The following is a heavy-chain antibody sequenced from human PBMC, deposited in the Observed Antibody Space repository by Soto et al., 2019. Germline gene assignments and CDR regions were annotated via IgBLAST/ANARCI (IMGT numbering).Heavy chain of an antibody. CDR3: ARDLYSTSWYVRAFDM. J-gene: IGHJ3*02. V-gene: IGHV1-46*03. Sequence: GASVKVSCKASENTFSTYSLHCVRQAPGQGLEWMGVINPTTTTTTDAQKFQGRVTMTRDTSTSTVFLELSSLRSGDTAVYFCARDLYSTSWYVRAFDMWGQGTMVTVSS. CDR2: INPTTTTT. D-gene: IGHD6-13*01. CDR1: ENTFSTYS.